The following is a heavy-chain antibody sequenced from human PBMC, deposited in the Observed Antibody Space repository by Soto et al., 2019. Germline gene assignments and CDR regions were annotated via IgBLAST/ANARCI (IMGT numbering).Heavy chain of an antibody. CDR3: AKEGGAGETTLRYRYDS. CDR2: VSFDGSVE. Sequence: QVQLVESGGGVVQPGMSLRLSCVVSGVIFSDYGMHWVRQAPGKGLEWVAVVSFDGSVEYYADSVKGRFTISRDNPKNVLYLQMNSLQIDDTAVYYGAKEGGAGETTLRYRYDSWGQGTLVTVSS. V-gene: IGHV3-30*18. CDR1: GVIFSDYG. J-gene: IGHJ4*02. D-gene: IGHD5-18*01.